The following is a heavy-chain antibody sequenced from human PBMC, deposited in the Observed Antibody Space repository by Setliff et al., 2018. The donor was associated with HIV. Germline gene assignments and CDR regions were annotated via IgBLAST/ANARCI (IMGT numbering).Heavy chain of an antibody. D-gene: IGHD2-8*01. CDR1: GNTFNVYA. V-gene: IGHV1-69*10. CDR2: LSPIRSIT. Sequence: GASVKVSCKASGNTFNVYAISWVRQAPGQGLEWVGGLSPIRSITNYAQKFQGRVTITADKSTSTAYMELSSLRSEDTAVYYCARTPYCTNGLCYRYYFDYWGQGTQVTVS. CDR3: ARTPYCTNGLCYRYYFDY. J-gene: IGHJ4*02.